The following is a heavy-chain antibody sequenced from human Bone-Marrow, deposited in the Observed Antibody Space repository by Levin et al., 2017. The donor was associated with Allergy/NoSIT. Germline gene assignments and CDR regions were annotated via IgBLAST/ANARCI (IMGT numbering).Heavy chain of an antibody. Sequence: GGSLRLSCAASGFTFSSYGMHWVRQAPGKGLEWVAVISYDGSNKYYADSVKGRFTISRDNSKNTLYLQMNSLRAEDTAVYYCAKASYCSSTSCHEEYYYYGMDVWGQGTTVTVSS. CDR2: ISYDGSNK. V-gene: IGHV3-30*18. J-gene: IGHJ6*02. CDR3: AKASYCSSTSCHEEYYYYGMDV. D-gene: IGHD2-2*01. CDR1: GFTFSSYG.